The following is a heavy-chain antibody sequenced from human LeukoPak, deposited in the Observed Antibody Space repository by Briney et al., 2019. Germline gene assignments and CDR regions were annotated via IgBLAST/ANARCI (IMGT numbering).Heavy chain of an antibody. CDR2: FDPEDGET. J-gene: IGHJ4*02. CDR1: GYTLTELS. Sequence: GASVKVSCKVSGYTLTELSMHWVRQAPGKGLEWMGGFDPEDGETIYAQKFQGRVTMTEDTSTDTAYMELSSLRSEDTAVYYCATSLLKQCLVQKGSFDYWGQGTLVTVSS. CDR3: ATSLLKQCLVQKGSFDY. V-gene: IGHV1-24*01. D-gene: IGHD6-19*01.